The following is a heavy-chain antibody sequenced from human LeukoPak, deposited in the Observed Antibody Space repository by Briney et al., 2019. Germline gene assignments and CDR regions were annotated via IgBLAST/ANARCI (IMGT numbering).Heavy chain of an antibody. J-gene: IGHJ4*02. CDR3: ARGHSTGYYTDS. Sequence: GGSLRLSCVASGYTFSSHWMHWVRQAPGKGLEWVSRIYDDGSRTNYADSVKGRLTISRDNAKNTLYLYLHSLRAEDTAVYYCARGHSTGYYTDSWGQGDLVTVSS. CDR1: GYTFSSHW. D-gene: IGHD6-19*01. CDR2: IYDDGSRT. V-gene: IGHV3-74*01.